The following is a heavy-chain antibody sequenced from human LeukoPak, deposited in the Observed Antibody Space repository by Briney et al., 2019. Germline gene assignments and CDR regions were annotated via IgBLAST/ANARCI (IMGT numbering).Heavy chain of an antibody. CDR1: GFTFSDYY. V-gene: IGHV3-11*01. Sequence: GGSLRLSCAASGFTFSDYYMSWIRQAPGKGLEWVSYISSSGSTIYYADSVKRRFTISRDNAKNSLYLQMNSLRAEDTAVYYCARAELVVGPGAFDIWGQGTMVTVSS. J-gene: IGHJ3*02. CDR3: ARAELVVGPGAFDI. D-gene: IGHD3-22*01. CDR2: ISSSGSTI.